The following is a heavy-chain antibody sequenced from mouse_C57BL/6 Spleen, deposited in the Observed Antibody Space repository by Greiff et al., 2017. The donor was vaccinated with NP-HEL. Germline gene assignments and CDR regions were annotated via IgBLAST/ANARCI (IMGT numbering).Heavy chain of an antibody. V-gene: IGHV1-55*01. CDR1: GYTFTSYW. Sequence: QVQLQQPGAELVKPGASVKMSCKASGYTFTSYWITWVKQRPGQGLEWIGDIYPGSGSTNYNEKFKSKATLTVDTSSSTAYMQLSSLTSEDSAVYDCARRTTVAHYWYFDVWGTGTTVTVSS. J-gene: IGHJ1*03. CDR2: IYPGSGST. CDR3: ARRTTVAHYWYFDV. D-gene: IGHD1-1*01.